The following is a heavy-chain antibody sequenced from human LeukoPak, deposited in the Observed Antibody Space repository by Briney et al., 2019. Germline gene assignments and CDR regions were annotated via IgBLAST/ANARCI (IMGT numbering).Heavy chain of an antibody. Sequence: SETLSLTCTVSGGSISSGDYYWSWIRQPPGKGLEWIGYIYYSGSTYYNPSLKSRVTISVDTSKNQFSLKLSSVTAADTAVYYCARGWMTSPDFDYWGQGTLVTVCS. V-gene: IGHV4-30-4*01. CDR2: IYYSGST. D-gene: IGHD4-11*01. CDR1: GGSISSGDYY. CDR3: ARGWMTSPDFDY. J-gene: IGHJ4*02.